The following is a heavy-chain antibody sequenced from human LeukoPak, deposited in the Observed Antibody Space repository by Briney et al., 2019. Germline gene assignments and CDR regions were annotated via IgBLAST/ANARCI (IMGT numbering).Heavy chain of an antibody. CDR1: GFTFSSYA. V-gene: IGHV3-30-3*01. CDR2: ISYDGSNK. CDR3: ARDGGDSAFDI. J-gene: IGHJ3*02. Sequence: GGSLRLSCAASGFTFSSYAMHWVRQAPGKGLEWVAVISYDGSNKYYADSVKGRFTISRDNSKNTLYLQMNSLRAEDTAVYYCARDGGDSAFDIWGQGTMVTVSS. D-gene: IGHD2-21*02.